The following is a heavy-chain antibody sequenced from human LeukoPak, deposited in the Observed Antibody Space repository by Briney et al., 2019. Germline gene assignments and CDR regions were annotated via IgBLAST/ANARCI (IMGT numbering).Heavy chain of an antibody. CDR1: GFTFGDYA. CDR2: IRSKAYGGTT. CDR3: TRDLVDYGDDRWFDP. D-gene: IGHD4-17*01. V-gene: IGHV3-49*03. Sequence: PGGSLRLSCTASGFTFGDYAMSWFRQAPGKGLEWVGFIRSKAYGGTTEYAASVKGRFTISRDDSKSIVYLQMNSLKTEDTAVYYCTRDLVDYGDDRWFDPWGRGTLVTVSS. J-gene: IGHJ5*02.